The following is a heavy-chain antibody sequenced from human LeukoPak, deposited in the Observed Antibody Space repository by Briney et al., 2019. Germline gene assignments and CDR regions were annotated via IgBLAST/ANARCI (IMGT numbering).Heavy chain of an antibody. CDR1: GFAFKTYA. Sequence: GGSLRLSCAASGFAFKTYAMSWVRQAPGKGLEWVSAISGSGGSTYYADSVKGRFTISRDNSKNTLYLQMNSLRAEDTAVYYCAKDRWSGQSYNWFDPWGQGTLVTVSS. V-gene: IGHV3-23*01. J-gene: IGHJ5*02. D-gene: IGHD3-10*02. CDR2: ISGSGGST. CDR3: AKDRWSGQSYNWFDP.